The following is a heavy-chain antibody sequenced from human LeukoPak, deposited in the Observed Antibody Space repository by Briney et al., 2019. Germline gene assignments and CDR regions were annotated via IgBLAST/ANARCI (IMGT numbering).Heavy chain of an antibody. CDR3: ASHHERYSSGWSPHYAFDI. CDR2: IIPIFSTV. D-gene: IGHD6-19*01. Sequence: SVKVSCKASGGTFSNYVISWVRQAPGLGLEWMGGIIPIFSTVNYAQKFQGRVTITAGESTGTAYMELSSLRSEDTAVYYCASHHERYSSGWSPHYAFDIWGQGTMVTGSS. CDR1: GGTFSNYV. V-gene: IGHV1-69*13. J-gene: IGHJ3*02.